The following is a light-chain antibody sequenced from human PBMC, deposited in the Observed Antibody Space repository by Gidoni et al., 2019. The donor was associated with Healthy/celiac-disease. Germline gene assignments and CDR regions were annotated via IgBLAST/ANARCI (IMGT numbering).Light chain of an antibody. Sequence: ETVLTQSPATLSLSPGERATLSCRASQSVSSYLAWYQQKPGQALRLLIYDASNRATGITARFSGSGSGTDFTLTISSLEPEDFAVYYCQQRSNWPPALTFGGGTKVEIK. J-gene: IGKJ4*01. V-gene: IGKV3-11*01. CDR1: QSVSSY. CDR2: DAS. CDR3: QQRSNWPPALT.